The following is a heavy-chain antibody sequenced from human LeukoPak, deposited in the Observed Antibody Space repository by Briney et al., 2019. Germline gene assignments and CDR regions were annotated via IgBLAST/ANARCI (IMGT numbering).Heavy chain of an antibody. D-gene: IGHD6-19*01. CDR2: INHSGST. Sequence: SETLSLTCAVYGGSFSGYYWSWIRQPPGKGLEWIGEINHSGSTNYNPSLKSRVTISVDTSKNQFSLKLSSVTAADTAVYYCARGSEKRQWLVRNRWFDPWGQGTLVTVSS. CDR3: ARGSEKRQWLVRNRWFDP. J-gene: IGHJ5*02. CDR1: GGSFSGYY. V-gene: IGHV4-34*01.